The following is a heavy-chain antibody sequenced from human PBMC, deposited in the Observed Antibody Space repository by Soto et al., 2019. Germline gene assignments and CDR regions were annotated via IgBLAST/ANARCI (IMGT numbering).Heavy chain of an antibody. Sequence: GASVKVSCKASGGTFSSYAISWVRQAPGQRLEWMGGIIPIFGTANYAQKFQGRVTITADESTSTAYMELSSLRSEDTAVYYCARGYYYDSSGYYLDYWGQGTLVTVSS. CDR1: GGTFSSYA. CDR3: ARGYYYDSSGYYLDY. J-gene: IGHJ4*02. D-gene: IGHD3-22*01. V-gene: IGHV1-69*13. CDR2: IIPIFGTA.